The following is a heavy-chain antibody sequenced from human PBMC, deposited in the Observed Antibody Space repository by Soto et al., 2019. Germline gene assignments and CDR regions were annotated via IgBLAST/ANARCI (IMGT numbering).Heavy chain of an antibody. V-gene: IGHV3-23*01. Sequence: GGSLRLSCAAAGFNFGYYAMFWFRQAPGKGLERVSTIDAAGGSKYYAGSVKGRFTISRDNSRDTLFLQMDSLRVEDTAMYFCAKDLIRGDGYEDPDYWGQGTLVTVSS. D-gene: IGHD3-10*01. CDR1: GFNFGYYA. CDR3: AKDLIRGDGYEDPDY. CDR2: IDAAGGSK. J-gene: IGHJ4*02.